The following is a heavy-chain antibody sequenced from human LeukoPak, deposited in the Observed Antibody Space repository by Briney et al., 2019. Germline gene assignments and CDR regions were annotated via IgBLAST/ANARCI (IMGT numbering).Heavy chain of an antibody. J-gene: IGHJ5*02. Sequence: SETLSLTCTVSGGSIRSNNDYWGWIRQPPEKALEWIGCLYSSGSTYYNPSLKSRVTISVDTSKNEFSLKVSSVTAADTAVYYCARHYRDGNTPDWFDPWGQGTLVTVSS. CDR2: LYSSGST. V-gene: IGHV4-39*01. D-gene: IGHD5-24*01. CDR3: ARHYRDGNTPDWFDP. CDR1: GGSIRSNNDY.